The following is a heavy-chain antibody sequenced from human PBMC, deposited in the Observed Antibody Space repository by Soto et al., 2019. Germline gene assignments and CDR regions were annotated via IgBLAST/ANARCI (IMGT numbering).Heavy chain of an antibody. CDR1: GYAITRYG. V-gene: IGHV1-18*01. CDR3: ARHSGSYWAPFDP. D-gene: IGHD1-26*01. J-gene: IGHJ5*02. CDR2: ISAYNGNT. Sequence: ASVKVSCKTSGYAITRYGVSWVRQAPGQGLEWMGWISAYNGNTNYAQKFQGRVTMTTDTSTTTAYMELRSLRSDDTAVYYCARHSGSYWAPFDPWGQGTLVTVSS.